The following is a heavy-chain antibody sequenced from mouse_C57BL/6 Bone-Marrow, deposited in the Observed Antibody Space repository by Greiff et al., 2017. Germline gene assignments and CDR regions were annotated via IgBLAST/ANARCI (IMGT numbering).Heavy chain of an antibody. V-gene: IGHV1-15*01. CDR3: SRAMDY. Sequence: VKLKESGAELVRPGASVTLSCKASGYTFTDYEMHWVKQTPVHGLEWIGAIDPETGGTAYNQKFKGKAILTADKSSSTAYMELRSLTSEDSAVYYCSRAMDYWGQGTSVTVAS. CDR2: IDPETGGT. J-gene: IGHJ4*01. CDR1: GYTFTDYE.